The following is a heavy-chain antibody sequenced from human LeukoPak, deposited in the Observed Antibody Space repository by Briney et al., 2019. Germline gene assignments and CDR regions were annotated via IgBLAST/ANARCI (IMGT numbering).Heavy chain of an antibody. Sequence: SQTLSLTCTVSGGSISSGDYYWSWIRQPPGKGLEWIGYIYYSGSTYYNPSLESRVTISVDTSKNQFSLKLSSVTAADTAVYFCARYYGSYNWFDPWGQGTLVTVSS. CDR3: ARYYGSYNWFDP. J-gene: IGHJ5*02. D-gene: IGHD3-10*01. V-gene: IGHV4-30-4*01. CDR1: GGSISSGDYY. CDR2: IYYSGST.